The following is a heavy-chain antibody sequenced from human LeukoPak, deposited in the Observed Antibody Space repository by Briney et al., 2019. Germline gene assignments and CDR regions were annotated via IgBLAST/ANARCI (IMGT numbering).Heavy chain of an antibody. CDR2: IASNGGSE. CDR3: AKRGHYSINWYHYFDY. D-gene: IGHD6-13*01. V-gene: IGHV3-30*18. CDR1: GXTFTTYG. Sequence: GGSLRLSCAASGXTFTTYGVHWVRQAPGKGLEWVAAIASNGGSEYYADSVKGRFTISRDNSKNTLFLQMNSLRPDDTAVYYCAKRGHYSINWYHYFDYWGQGTLVTVSS. J-gene: IGHJ4*02.